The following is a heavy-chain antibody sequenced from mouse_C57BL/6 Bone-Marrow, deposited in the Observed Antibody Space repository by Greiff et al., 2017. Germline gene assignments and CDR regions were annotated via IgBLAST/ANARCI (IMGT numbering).Heavy chain of an antibody. CDR3: ARPYDYARAFFAY. CDR2: IYPGDGDT. CDR1: GYAFSSYW. V-gene: IGHV1-80*01. J-gene: IGHJ3*01. D-gene: IGHD2-4*01. Sequence: QVQLKQSGAELVKPGASVKISCKASGYAFSSYWMNWVKQRPGKGLEWIGQIYPGDGDTNYNGTFKGKATLTADKSSSTAYMQLSSLTSGDSAVYVCARPYDYARAFFAYCGQGTLVTVAA.